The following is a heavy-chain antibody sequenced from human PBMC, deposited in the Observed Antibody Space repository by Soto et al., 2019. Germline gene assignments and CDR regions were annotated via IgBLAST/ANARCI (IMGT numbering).Heavy chain of an antibody. V-gene: IGHV3-73*01. CDR1: GFTFSGSA. Sequence: EVQLVESGGGLVQPGGSLKLSCAASGFTFSGSAMHWVRQASGKGLEWVGRIRSKANSYATAYAASVKGRFTISRDDSKTTAYLQMNSLKTEDTAVYYCTSSSGTGRYYYYYGMDVWGQGTTVTVSS. CDR3: TSSSGTGRYYYYYGMDV. D-gene: IGHD1-1*01. CDR2: IRSKANSYAT. J-gene: IGHJ6*02.